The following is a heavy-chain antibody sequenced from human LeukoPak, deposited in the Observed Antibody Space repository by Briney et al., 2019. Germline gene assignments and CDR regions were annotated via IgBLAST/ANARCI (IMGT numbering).Heavy chain of an antibody. J-gene: IGHJ4*02. D-gene: IGHD6-13*01. CDR2: ISGSGGST. CDR3: AKGGGVYKSAADRRIDY. CDR1: GFTFSSYA. Sequence: GGSLRLSCAASGFTFSSYAMIWVRQAPGKGLEWVSAISGSGGSTYYADSVKGRFTISRDSSKNTLYLQMNSLRAEDTAVFYCAKGGGVYKSAADRRIDYWGQGTLVTVFS. V-gene: IGHV3-23*01.